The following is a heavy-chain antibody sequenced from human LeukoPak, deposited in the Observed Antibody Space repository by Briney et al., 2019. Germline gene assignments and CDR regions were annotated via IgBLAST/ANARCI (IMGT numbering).Heavy chain of an antibody. D-gene: IGHD1-1*01. CDR2: IIPIFGTA. J-gene: IGHJ6*03. CDR1: GGTFSSYA. Sequence: ASVKVSCKASGGTFSSYAISWVRQAPGQGLEWMGRIIPIFGTANYAQKFQGRVTITTDESTSTAYMELSSLRSEDTAVYYCARAGYNWNDGGYYYYYMDVWGKGTTVTVSS. V-gene: IGHV1-69*05. CDR3: ARAGYNWNDGGYYYYYMDV.